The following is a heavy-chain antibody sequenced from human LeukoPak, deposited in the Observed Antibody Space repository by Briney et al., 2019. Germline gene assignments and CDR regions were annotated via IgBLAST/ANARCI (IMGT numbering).Heavy chain of an antibody. Sequence: PGGSLRLSCAASGFTFSSYAMRWVRQAPGKGLEWVANINQDGTEKYYVDSVKGRFTISRDNAKNSLYLQMNSLRVEDTAVYYCAKVAKYYYGSETYYFFEHWGQGTPVTASS. J-gene: IGHJ4*02. CDR1: GFTFSSYA. V-gene: IGHV3-7*01. CDR3: AKVAKYYYGSETYYFFEH. D-gene: IGHD3-10*01. CDR2: INQDGTEK.